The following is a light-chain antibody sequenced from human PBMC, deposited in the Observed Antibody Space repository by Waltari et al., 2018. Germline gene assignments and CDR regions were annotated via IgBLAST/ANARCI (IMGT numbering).Light chain of an antibody. CDR3: NSYTSSYTYV. V-gene: IGLV2-14*03. J-gene: IGLJ1*01. Sequence: QSALTQPASVSGSSGQSITISCTGTRSDVGGYNFVSWYQQHPGKAPKLMIYGVSNRPSGVSSRFSCSKSGNTASLTISGLQAEDEADYYCNSYTSSYTYVFGTGTKVTVL. CDR1: RSDVGGYNF. CDR2: GVS.